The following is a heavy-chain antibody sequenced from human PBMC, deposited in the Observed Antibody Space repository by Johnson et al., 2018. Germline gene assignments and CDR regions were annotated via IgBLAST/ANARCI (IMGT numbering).Heavy chain of an antibody. J-gene: IGHJ1*01. CDR3: TYSLDLWGDYRYFQH. Sequence: QVTLKESGPTLVKPTQTLTLTCSVSGFSLSTNGVGVGWIRQPPGKALEWLALVYWSDDKFYSPSLKSRLTITKDISKSQVGLIMTDMDPVDTAAYYCTYSLDLWGDYRYFQHWGQGSLVTGSS. V-gene: IGHV2-5*01. CDR2: VYWSDDK. CDR1: GFSLSTNGVG. D-gene: IGHD4-17*01.